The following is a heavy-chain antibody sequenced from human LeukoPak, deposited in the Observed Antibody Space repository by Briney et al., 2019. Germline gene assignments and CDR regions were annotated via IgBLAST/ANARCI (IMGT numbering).Heavy chain of an antibody. Sequence: GGSLRLSCAASGFTFSSYGMHWVRQAPGKGLEWVAVIWYDGSNKYYADSVKGRFTISRDNSKNTLYLQMNSLRAEDTAVYYCAKDFRYYDSSGQGYFDYWGQGTLVTVSS. CDR3: AKDFRYYDSSGQGYFDY. D-gene: IGHD3-22*01. J-gene: IGHJ4*02. CDR2: IWYDGSNK. CDR1: GFTFSSYG. V-gene: IGHV3-30*02.